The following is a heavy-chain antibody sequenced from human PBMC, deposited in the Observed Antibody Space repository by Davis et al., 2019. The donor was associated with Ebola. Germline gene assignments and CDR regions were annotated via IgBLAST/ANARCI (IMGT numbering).Heavy chain of an antibody. V-gene: IGHV4-38-2*02. D-gene: IGHD6-19*01. CDR1: GYSISSGYY. J-gene: IGHJ4*02. Sequence: MPSETLSLTCTVSGYSISSGYYWGWIRQPPGKGLEWIGSIYHSGSTYYNPSLKSRVTISVDTSKNQFSLKLSSVTAADAAVYYCARDDSGFDYWGQGTLVTVSS. CDR3: ARDDSGFDY. CDR2: IYHSGST.